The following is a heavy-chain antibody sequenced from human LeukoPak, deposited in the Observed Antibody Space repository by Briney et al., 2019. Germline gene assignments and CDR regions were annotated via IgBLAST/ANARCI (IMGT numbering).Heavy chain of an antibody. V-gene: IGHV3-48*01. CDR3: AGEAGLSSGWFGY. J-gene: IGHJ4*02. D-gene: IGHD6-19*01. Sequence: GGSLRLSCAASESTFSSYSMTWVRQAPGKGLEWVSYISSISSTIYYADSVKGRFTISRDNAKNSLYLQMNRLRTEDTAVYYCAGEAGLSSGWFGYWGQGTLVTVSS. CDR1: ESTFSSYS. CDR2: ISSISSTI.